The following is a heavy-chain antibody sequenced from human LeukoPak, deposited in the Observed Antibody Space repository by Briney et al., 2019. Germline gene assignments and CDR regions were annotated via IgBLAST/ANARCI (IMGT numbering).Heavy chain of an antibody. J-gene: IGHJ4*02. CDR3: ARDYDFWSGYPSYFDY. V-gene: IGHV3-33*01. D-gene: IGHD3-3*01. Sequence: KPGRSLRLSCAASGFTFSSYGMHWVRQAPGKGLEWVAVIWYDGSNKYYADSVKGRFTISRDNAENTLYLQMNSLRAEDTAVYYCARDYDFWSGYPSYFDYWGQGTLVTVSS. CDR2: IWYDGSNK. CDR1: GFTFSSYG.